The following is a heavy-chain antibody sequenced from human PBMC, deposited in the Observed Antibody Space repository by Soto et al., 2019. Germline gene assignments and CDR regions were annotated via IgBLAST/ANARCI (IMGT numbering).Heavy chain of an antibody. Sequence: QVQLVQSGAEVKKPGSSVKVSCKASGGTFSSYTISWVRQAPGQGLEWMGRIIPILGIANYAQKFQGRVTITADKSTSTAYMELSCLRSEDTAVYYCASTEDAVGAKSFDYWGQGTLVTVSS. J-gene: IGHJ4*02. CDR2: IIPILGIA. CDR1: GGTFSSYT. D-gene: IGHD1-26*01. V-gene: IGHV1-69*02. CDR3: ASTEDAVGAKSFDY.